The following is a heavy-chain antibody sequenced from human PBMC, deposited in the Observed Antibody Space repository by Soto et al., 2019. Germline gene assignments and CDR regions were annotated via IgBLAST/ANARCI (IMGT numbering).Heavy chain of an antibody. CDR1: GFAVSGNY. CDR2: IYSGGST. J-gene: IGHJ6*02. Sequence: RLSCTVSGFAVSGNYMSWVRQAPEKGLEWVSIIYSGGSTVYADSVKGRFTISRDNAKNSLYLQMNSLRAEDTAVYYCARYDSSGYYWPYYYYGMDLWGQGTTVTVSS. D-gene: IGHD3-22*01. V-gene: IGHV3-66*01. CDR3: ARYDSSGYYWPYYYYGMDL.